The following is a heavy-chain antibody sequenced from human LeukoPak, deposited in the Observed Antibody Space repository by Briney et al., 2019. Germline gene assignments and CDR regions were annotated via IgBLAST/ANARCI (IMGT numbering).Heavy chain of an antibody. CDR3: ARAMPYLRYCSGGSCYSPGAFDI. CDR1: GFTFSSYG. V-gene: IGHV3-33*01. CDR2: IWYDGSNK. D-gene: IGHD2-15*01. Sequence: GGSLRLSCAASGFTFSSYGMHWVRQAPGKGLEWVAVIWYDGSNKYYADSVKGRFTISRDNSKNTLYLQMNSLRAEDTAVYCCARAMPYLRYCSGGSCYSPGAFDIWGQGTMVTVSS. J-gene: IGHJ3*02.